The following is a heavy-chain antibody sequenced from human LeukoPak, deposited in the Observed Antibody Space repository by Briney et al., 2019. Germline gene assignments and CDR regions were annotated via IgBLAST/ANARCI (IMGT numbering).Heavy chain of an antibody. CDR2: IYYTGST. V-gene: IGHV4-39*01. J-gene: IGHJ4*02. Sequence: SETLSLTCTVSGGSISSSSYYWGWIRQPPGKGLEWIGSIYYTGSTYYNPSLKSRVTISVDTSKNQFSLKLSSVTAADAAVYYCASFFDGGYDVDYWGQGTLVTVSS. CDR3: ASFFDGGYDVDY. CDR1: GGSISSSSYY. D-gene: IGHD5-12*01.